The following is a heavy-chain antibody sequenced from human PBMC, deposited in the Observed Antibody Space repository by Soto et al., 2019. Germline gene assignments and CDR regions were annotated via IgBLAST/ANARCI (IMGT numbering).Heavy chain of an antibody. CDR3: AREAWKLYYLDY. CDR1: GFSFSNYV. V-gene: IGHV3-30-3*01. CDR2: ISYDGNTK. Sequence: QVQLVESGGGVVQPGGSLTLSCAASGFSFSNYVMHWVRQAPGKGLEWVAVISYDGNTKYYADSAKGRFTIFRDNSKKTLFLQMNSLTTEDATVYYCAREAWKLYYLDYWGQGTLVTVSS. J-gene: IGHJ4*02. D-gene: IGHD3-16*01.